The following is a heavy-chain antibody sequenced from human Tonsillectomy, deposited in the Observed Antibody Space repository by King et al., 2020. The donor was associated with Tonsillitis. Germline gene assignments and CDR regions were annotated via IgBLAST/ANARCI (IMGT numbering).Heavy chain of an antibody. V-gene: IGHV3-15*01. CDR2: IKNKTDGGTT. D-gene: IGHD3-10*01. CDR1: GFTFSNAW. CDR3: TTAAGTMVRGVSWFDP. Sequence: QLVQSGGGLVKPGGSLRLSCAASGFTFSNAWMSWVRQAPGKGLEWLGRIKNKTDGGTTDYAAPVKGRFTISRDDSKNTLYLQMNSLKTEDTAVYYCTTAAGTMVRGVSWFDPWGQGTLVTVSS. J-gene: IGHJ5*02.